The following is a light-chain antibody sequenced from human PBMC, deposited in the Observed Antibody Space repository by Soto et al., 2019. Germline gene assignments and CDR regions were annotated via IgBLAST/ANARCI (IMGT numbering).Light chain of an antibody. CDR1: QTVASNY. J-gene: IGKJ1*01. CDR3: QQYAYSPRT. Sequence: EIVLTQSPGTLSLSPGERATLSCRARQTVASNYLAWFQQKPGQAPRLLIYEASSRATGIPDRFSGSGSGTDFTLTINRLEPEDFAVFYCQQYAYSPRTFGQGTRVEIK. CDR2: EAS. V-gene: IGKV3-20*01.